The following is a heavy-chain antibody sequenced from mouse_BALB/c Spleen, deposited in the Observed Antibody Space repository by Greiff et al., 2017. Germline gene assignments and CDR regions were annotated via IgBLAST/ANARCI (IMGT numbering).Heavy chain of an antibody. V-gene: IGHV2-2*02. Sequence: QVHVKQSGPGLVHPSQSLSITCTVSGFSLTSYGVHWVRQSPGKGLEWLGVIWSGGSTDYNAAFISRLSISKDNSKSQVFFKMNSLQANDTAIYYCARNPYGNYNAMDYWGQGTSVTVSS. CDR2: IWSGGST. CDR1: GFSLTSYG. J-gene: IGHJ4*01. D-gene: IGHD2-10*02. CDR3: ARNPYGNYNAMDY.